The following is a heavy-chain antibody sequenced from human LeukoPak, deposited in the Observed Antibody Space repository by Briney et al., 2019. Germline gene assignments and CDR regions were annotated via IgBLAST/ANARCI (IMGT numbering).Heavy chain of an antibody. CDR3: AKVPTFHYYDSIDDY. J-gene: IGHJ4*02. D-gene: IGHD3-22*01. CDR1: GFTFSDYY. CDR2: ISGSGGST. Sequence: GGSLRLSCAASGFTFSDYYMSWIRQAPGKGLEWVSAISGSGGSTYYADSVKDRFTISRDNSKNTLYLQMNSLRAEDSAVYYCAKVPTFHYYDSIDDYWGQGTLVTVSS. V-gene: IGHV3-23*01.